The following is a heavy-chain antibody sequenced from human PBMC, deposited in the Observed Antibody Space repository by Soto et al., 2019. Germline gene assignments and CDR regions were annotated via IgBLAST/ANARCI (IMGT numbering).Heavy chain of an antibody. Sequence: GGSLRLSCAASGFTFSSDAMSWVRQAPGKGLEWVSAGSGSGGSTYYADSVKRRSTISRDNSKNTLYLQMNSLRAEDTAVYYCAKDGIVVVPAAPHLYYGMDVWGEGTTDTVSS. D-gene: IGHD2-2*01. J-gene: IGHJ6*04. CDR2: GSGSGGST. CDR1: GFTFSSDA. CDR3: AKDGIVVVPAAPHLYYGMDV. V-gene: IGHV3-23*01.